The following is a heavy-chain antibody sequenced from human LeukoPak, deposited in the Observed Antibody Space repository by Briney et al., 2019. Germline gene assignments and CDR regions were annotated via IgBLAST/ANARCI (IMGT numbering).Heavy chain of an antibody. CDR2: INHTGST. D-gene: IGHD2-15*01. Sequence: SETLSLTCAVYGGSFSGYYWSWIRQPPGKGLEWIGEINHTGSTNYNPSLKSRVTISLDTSKNQFSLNLKSVTAADTAIYFCGSVPTPPYYYFYMDVWGKGTTVTVSS. CDR3: GSVPTPPYYYFYMDV. V-gene: IGHV4-34*01. J-gene: IGHJ6*03. CDR1: GGSFSGYY.